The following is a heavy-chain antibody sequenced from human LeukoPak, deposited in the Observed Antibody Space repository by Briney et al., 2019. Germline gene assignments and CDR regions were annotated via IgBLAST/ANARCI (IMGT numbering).Heavy chain of an antibody. J-gene: IGHJ3*02. D-gene: IGHD1-26*01. CDR2: IYYSGST. Sequence: SETLSLTCTVSGGSISSSSYYWGWIRQPPGKGLEWIGSIYYSGSTYYNPSLRSRVTISVDTSKNKFSLKLNSVTAADTAVYYCARPAYRGSYYDAFDIWGQGTMVTVSS. CDR3: ARPAYRGSYYDAFDI. V-gene: IGHV4-39*01. CDR1: GGSISSSSYY.